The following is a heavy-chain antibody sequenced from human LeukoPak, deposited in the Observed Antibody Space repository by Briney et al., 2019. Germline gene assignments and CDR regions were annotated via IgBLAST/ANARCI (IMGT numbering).Heavy chain of an antibody. V-gene: IGHV3-21*04. Sequence: NPGGSLRLSCAASGFTFSSYSMNWVRQAPGKGLEWVSSISSSSSYIYYADSVKGRFTISRDNAKNSLYLQMNSLRAEDTAMYYCARGRYSGTTYYFDYWGQGTLVTVSS. CDR2: ISSSSSYI. CDR3: ARGRYSGTTYYFDY. CDR1: GFTFSSYS. J-gene: IGHJ4*02. D-gene: IGHD5-12*01.